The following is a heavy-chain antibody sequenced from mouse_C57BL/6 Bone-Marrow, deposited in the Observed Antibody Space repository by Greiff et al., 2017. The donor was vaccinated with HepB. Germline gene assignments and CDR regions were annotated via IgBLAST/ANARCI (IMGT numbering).Heavy chain of an antibody. CDR2: IYPGDGDT. D-gene: IGHD1-1*01. J-gene: IGHJ1*03. CDR3: ALITTVVRWYFDV. CDR1: GYAFSSSW. Sequence: VKLVESGPELVKPGASVKISCKASGYAFSSSWMNWVKQRPGKGLEWIGRIYPGDGDTNYNGKFKGKATLTADKSSSTAYMQLSSLTSEDSAVYFCALITTVVRWYFDVWGTGTTVTVSS. V-gene: IGHV1-82*01.